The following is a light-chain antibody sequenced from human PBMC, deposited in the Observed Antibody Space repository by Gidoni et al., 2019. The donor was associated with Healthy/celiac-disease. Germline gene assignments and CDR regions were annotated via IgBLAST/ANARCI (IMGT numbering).Light chain of an antibody. J-gene: IGKJ1*01. Sequence: DIQLTQSPSTLSASVGDRVTITCRASQSISSWLAWYQQKPGKAPKLLIYKASSLESGVPSRFSGSGSGTEFPLTISSLQPDDFATYYCQQYNSLWTFXQXTKVEIK. V-gene: IGKV1-5*03. CDR3: QQYNSLWT. CDR2: KAS. CDR1: QSISSW.